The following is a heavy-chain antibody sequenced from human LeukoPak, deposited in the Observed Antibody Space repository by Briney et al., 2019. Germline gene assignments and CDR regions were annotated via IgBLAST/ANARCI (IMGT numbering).Heavy chain of an antibody. J-gene: IGHJ1*01. Sequence: GGSLRPSCAASGVTLSSYAMSWARQAPGKGLEWVGRIKSKTDGGTTDYAAPVKGRFTISRDDSKNTLYLQMNSLKTEDTAVYYCTTDPPYYDSRSGWYFQHWGQGTLVTVSS. V-gene: IGHV3-15*01. CDR3: TTDPPYYDSRSGWYFQH. D-gene: IGHD3-22*01. CDR2: IKSKTDGGTT. CDR1: GVTLSSYA.